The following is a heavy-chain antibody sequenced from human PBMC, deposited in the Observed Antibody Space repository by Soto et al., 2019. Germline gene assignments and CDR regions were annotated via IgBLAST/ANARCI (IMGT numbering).Heavy chain of an antibody. Sequence: GGSLRLSCAASGFTFSSYGMHWVRQAPGKGLERVAVISYDGSNKYYADSVKGRFTISRDNSKNTVHLQMNSLRAEDTAVYYSARETDGMDVWGQGTTVTVSS. CDR3: ARETDGMDV. V-gene: IGHV3-30*03. J-gene: IGHJ6*02. CDR2: ISYDGSNK. CDR1: GFTFSSYG.